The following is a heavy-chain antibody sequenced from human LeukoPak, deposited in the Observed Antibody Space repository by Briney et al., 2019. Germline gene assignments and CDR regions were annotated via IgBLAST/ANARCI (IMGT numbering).Heavy chain of an antibody. D-gene: IGHD2-2*01. V-gene: IGHV4-61*08. J-gene: IGHJ5*02. CDR2: IYYSGST. Sequence: ETLSLTCTVSGGSISSGGYYWSWIRQHPGKGLEWIGYIYYSGSTNYNPSLKSRVTISVDTSKNQFSLKLSSVTAADTAVYYCARDGKPSSTSLLTWFDPWGQGTLVTVSS. CDR1: GGSISSGGYY. CDR3: ARDGKPSSTSLLTWFDP.